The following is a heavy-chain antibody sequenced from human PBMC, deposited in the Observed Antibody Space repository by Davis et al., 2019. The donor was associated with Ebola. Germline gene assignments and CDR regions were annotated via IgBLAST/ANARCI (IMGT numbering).Heavy chain of an antibody. V-gene: IGHV4-59*12. CDR3: ARGGGDGDPAVY. CDR2: IYYSVST. J-gene: IGHJ4*02. D-gene: IGHD4-17*01. CDR1: ASPISSYY. Sequence: MPSDTLSPTFTLPASPISSYYCSWFRPPPGKGLEWIGYIYYSVSTNYNPSLKSRVTISVDTSKNQFSLKLSSATAADTAVYYCARGGGDGDPAVYWGQGTLVTVYS.